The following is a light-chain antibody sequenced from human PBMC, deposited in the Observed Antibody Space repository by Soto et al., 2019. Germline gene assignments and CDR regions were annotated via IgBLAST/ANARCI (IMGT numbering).Light chain of an antibody. CDR1: QSVSSSY. CDR2: GAS. J-gene: IGKJ1*01. Sequence: NGLKKSPGTLSLSQGERATLSCRASQSVSSSYLAWYQQKPGQAPGLLIYGASSRATGIPDRFSGSGSGTDFTLTISRLEPEDFAVYYCQQYGRSPWTFGQGTNVDI. CDR3: QQYGRSPWT. V-gene: IGKV3-20*01.